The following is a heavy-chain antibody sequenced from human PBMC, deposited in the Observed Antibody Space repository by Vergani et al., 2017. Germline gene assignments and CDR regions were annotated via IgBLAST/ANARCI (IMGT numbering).Heavy chain of an antibody. CDR1: GFTFSSYG. D-gene: IGHD5/OR15-5a*01. J-gene: IGHJ4*02. CDR2: IWYDGSNK. CDR3: AKERDAREDRLPDY. Sequence: QVQLVESGGGVVQPGRSLRLSCAASGFTFSSYGMHWVRQAPGKGLEWVAVIWYDGSNKYYADSVKGRFTISRDNSKNTLYLQMNSLRAEDTAVYYCAKERDAREDRLPDYWGQGTLVTVSS. V-gene: IGHV3-33*06.